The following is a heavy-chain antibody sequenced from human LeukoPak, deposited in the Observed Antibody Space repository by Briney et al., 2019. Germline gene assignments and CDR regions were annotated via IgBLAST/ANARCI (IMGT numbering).Heavy chain of an antibody. V-gene: IGHV3-74*01. Sequence: PSETLSLTCTVSGGSISGFYWSWIRQPPGKGLVWVSRIKSDGSATSYADPVKGRFTISRDNAKNTLYLEMNSLRVEDTAVYYCATDRVGQGVGDYWGQGTLVTVSS. CDR1: GGSISGFY. J-gene: IGHJ4*02. D-gene: IGHD2-15*01. CDR2: IKSDGSAT. CDR3: ATDRVGQGVGDY.